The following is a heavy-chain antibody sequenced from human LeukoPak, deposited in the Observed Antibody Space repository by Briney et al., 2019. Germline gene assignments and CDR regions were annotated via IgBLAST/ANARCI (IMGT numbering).Heavy chain of an antibody. CDR1: GGSISSYY. D-gene: IGHD6-19*01. J-gene: IGHJ4*02. V-gene: IGHV4-59*01. Sequence: SETLSLTCTVSGGSISSYYWSWIRQPPGKGLEWIGYIYYSGNTNYNPSLKSRVTISLNTSKNRFSLKLTSVTAADTAVYYCTRDYTSRWCYFDHWGQGTLVTVSS. CDR2: IYYSGNT. CDR3: TRDYTSRWCYFDH.